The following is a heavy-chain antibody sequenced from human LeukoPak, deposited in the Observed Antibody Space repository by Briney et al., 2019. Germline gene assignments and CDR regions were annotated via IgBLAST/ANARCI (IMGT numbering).Heavy chain of an antibody. Sequence: SVKVSCKASGGPFSTNAINWVRQAPGQGLEWMGGIIPLFGTTKYAQKFQGRVTISADKSTNTAYMELSSLRSEDTATYYCARDRKFYYDTSGYASFDFWGQGTLVTASS. CDR3: ARDRKFYYDTSGYASFDF. CDR1: GGPFSTNA. D-gene: IGHD3-22*01. J-gene: IGHJ4*02. CDR2: IIPLFGTT. V-gene: IGHV1-69*06.